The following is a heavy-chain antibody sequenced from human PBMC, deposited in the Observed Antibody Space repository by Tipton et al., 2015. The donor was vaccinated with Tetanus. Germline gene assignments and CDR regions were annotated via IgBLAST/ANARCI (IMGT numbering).Heavy chain of an antibody. Sequence: SLRLSCAASGFTFSDFHMSWIRQAPGKGLEWLSYISSSSSTIYYTDSVKGRFTISRDNAKNSVSLQMNSLRAEDTALYYCARDVKDAIVVDSYWGRGTLVTVSS. D-gene: IGHD3-22*01. CDR2: ISSSSSTI. J-gene: IGHJ4*02. CDR1: GFTFSDFH. V-gene: IGHV3-11*04. CDR3: ARDVKDAIVVDSY.